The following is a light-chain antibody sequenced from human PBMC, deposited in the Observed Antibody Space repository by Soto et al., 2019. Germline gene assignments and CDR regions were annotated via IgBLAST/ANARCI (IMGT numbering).Light chain of an antibody. V-gene: IGKV1-5*01. CDR3: QQYNSYRT. Sequence: DIQMTQSPSTLSASVGDRVTITCRASQSISSWLAWYQQKPGKAPKLLIYDASSLESGVPSRFSGSGSGTDFTLTISGLQPDDFATYYCQQYNSYRTFGQGTKVDIK. CDR1: QSISSW. J-gene: IGKJ1*01. CDR2: DAS.